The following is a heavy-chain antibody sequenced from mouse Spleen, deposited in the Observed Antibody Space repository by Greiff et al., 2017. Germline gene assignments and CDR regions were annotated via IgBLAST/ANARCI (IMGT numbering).Heavy chain of an antibody. CDR2: INPSTGYT. CDR3: ARSLYAMDY. V-gene: IGHV1-7*01. CDR1: GYTFTSYW. J-gene: IGHJ4*01. Sequence: VKLVESGAELAKPGASVKMSCKASGYTFTSYWMHWVKQRPGQGLEWIGYINPSTGYTEYNQKFKDKATLTADKSSSTAYMQLSSLTSEDSAVYYCARSLYAMDYWGQGTSVTVSS. D-gene: IGHD6-2*01.